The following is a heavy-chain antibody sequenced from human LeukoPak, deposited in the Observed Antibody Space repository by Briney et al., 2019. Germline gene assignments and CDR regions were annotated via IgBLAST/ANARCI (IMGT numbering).Heavy chain of an antibody. CDR3: ARHFWSGYHTLFDY. CDR1: GGSISSSSYY. D-gene: IGHD3-3*01. CDR2: IYYSGST. J-gene: IGHJ4*02. V-gene: IGHV4-39*01. Sequence: SETLSLTCTVSGGSISSSSYYWGWIRQPPGKGLEWIGSIYYSGSTYYNPSLKSRVTISVDTSKNQFSLKLSSVTAADTAVYYCARHFWSGYHTLFDYWGQGTLVTVSS.